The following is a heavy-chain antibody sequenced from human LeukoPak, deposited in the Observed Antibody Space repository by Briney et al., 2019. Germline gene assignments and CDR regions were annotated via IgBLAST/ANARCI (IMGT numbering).Heavy chain of an antibody. CDR1: GFTFSNAW. V-gene: IGHV3-15*01. J-gene: IGHJ4*02. CDR3: TTGLSERYYFDY. CDR2: IKSKTDGWAT. D-gene: IGHD3-16*01. Sequence: GGSLRLSCAASGFTFSNAWMSWVRQAPGKGLEWVGRIKSKTDGWATDYAAPVKGRFPISRDDSKNPLYLQMNSLKTEDTAVYFCTTGLSERYYFDYWGQGTLVTVSS.